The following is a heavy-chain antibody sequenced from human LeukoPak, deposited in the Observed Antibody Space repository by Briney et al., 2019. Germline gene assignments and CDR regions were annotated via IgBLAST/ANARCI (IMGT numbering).Heavy chain of an antibody. CDR3: AKGSRAARLGIYFDY. Sequence: GRSLRLSCAASGFTFDDYAMHWVRQAPGKGLEWFSGISWNSGSIGYADSVKGRSTISRDNAKNSLYLQMNSLRAEDTALYYCAKGSRAARLGIYFDYWGQGTLVTVSS. CDR2: ISWNSGSI. V-gene: IGHV3-9*01. D-gene: IGHD6-6*01. CDR1: GFTFDDYA. J-gene: IGHJ4*02.